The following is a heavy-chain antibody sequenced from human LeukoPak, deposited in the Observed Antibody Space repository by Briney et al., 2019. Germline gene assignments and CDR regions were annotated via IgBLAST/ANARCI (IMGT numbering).Heavy chain of an antibody. Sequence: GRSLRLSCAASGFTFSSYAMYWVRQAPGKGLEWVAAISYDGSNKYYADSVKGRFTISRDNAKNSLYLQMNSLRAEDTAVYYCARDRAFLFGAPPYYFDYWGQGTLVTVSS. CDR3: ARDRAFLFGAPPYYFDY. V-gene: IGHV3-30-3*01. CDR2: ISYDGSNK. CDR1: GFTFSSYA. D-gene: IGHD3-3*01. J-gene: IGHJ4*02.